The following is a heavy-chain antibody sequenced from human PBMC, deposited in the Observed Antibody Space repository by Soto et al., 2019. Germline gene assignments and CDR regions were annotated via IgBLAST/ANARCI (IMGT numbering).Heavy chain of an antibody. CDR1: GCSISSGGYY. CDR2: IYYSGST. D-gene: IGHD4-17*01. CDR3: AREPQLTSVTVFDY. V-gene: IGHV4-31*03. J-gene: IGHJ4*02. Sequence: SETLSLTCTVSGCSISSGGYYWSWIRQHPGKGLEWIGYIYYSGSTYYNPSLKSRVTISVDTSKNQFSLYLQMNSLITEDTAVYYCAREPQLTSVTVFDYWGQGTPVTVLL.